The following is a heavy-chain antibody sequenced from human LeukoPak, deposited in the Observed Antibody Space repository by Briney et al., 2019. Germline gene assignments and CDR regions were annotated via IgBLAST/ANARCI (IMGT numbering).Heavy chain of an antibody. CDR1: GGTFSSYA. CDR3: ARDLEYSSSSPSYMDV. V-gene: IGHV1-18*01. J-gene: IGHJ6*03. CDR2: VSAYNGNT. Sequence: ASVKVSCKASGGTFSSYAISWVRQAPGQGLEWMGWVSAYNGNTNYAQKLQGGVTMTTDTSTSTAYMELRSLRSDDTAVYYCARDLEYSSSSPSYMDVWGKGTTVTVSS. D-gene: IGHD6-6*01.